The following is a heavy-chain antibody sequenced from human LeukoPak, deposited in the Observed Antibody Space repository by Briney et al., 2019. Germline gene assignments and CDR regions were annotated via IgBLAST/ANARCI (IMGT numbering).Heavy chain of an antibody. V-gene: IGHV1-46*01. CDR2: INPSGGST. CDR3: ARSRAADY. J-gene: IGHJ4*02. Sequence: ASVKVSCKASGYTFTSYYMHWVRQAPGQGLEWMGTINPSGGSTTYAEKFQGRVTMTRDTSASTVYMELSSLRSEDTAVYYCARSRAADYWGQGTLVTVSS. D-gene: IGHD6-13*01. CDR1: GYTFTSYY.